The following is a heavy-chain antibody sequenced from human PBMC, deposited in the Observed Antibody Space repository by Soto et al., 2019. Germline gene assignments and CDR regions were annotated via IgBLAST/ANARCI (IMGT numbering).Heavy chain of an antibody. CDR3: ARDLSSSYDSCSSDH. CDR1: GYLISSGYY. Sequence: SETLSLTCCVSGYLISSGYYWGWVRQTPGEGLEWLVGIDYSGETYKNPSLQSRVSATVDLTQNHFSPNLRSVTAAETGVYFCARDLSSSYDSCSSDHWGQGTMVTGSS. CDR2: IDYSGET. V-gene: IGHV4-38-2*02. D-gene: IGHD3-22*01. J-gene: IGHJ4*02.